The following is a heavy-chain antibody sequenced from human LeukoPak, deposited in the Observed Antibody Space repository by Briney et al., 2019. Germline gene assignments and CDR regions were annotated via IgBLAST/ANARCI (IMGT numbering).Heavy chain of an antibody. CDR2: IKQDGSEK. CDR1: GFTFSSYW. CDR3: ARDVPVAGLDY. Sequence: SGGSLRLSCAASGFTFSSYWMSWVRQAPGKGLEWVANIKQDGSEKYYVDSVKGRFTISRDNAKNSLYLQMNSVRVEDTAVYCCARDVPVAGLDYWGQGTLVTVSS. D-gene: IGHD6-19*01. J-gene: IGHJ4*02. V-gene: IGHV3-7*03.